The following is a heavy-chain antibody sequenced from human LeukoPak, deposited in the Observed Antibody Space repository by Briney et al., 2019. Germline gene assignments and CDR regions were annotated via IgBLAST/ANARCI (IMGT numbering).Heavy chain of an antibody. CDR2: ISYDGSNK. CDR1: GFTFSSYG. V-gene: IGHV3-30*18. D-gene: IGHD6-6*01. CDR3: AKDFPDSSSSSLVY. J-gene: IGHJ4*02. Sequence: GGPLRLSCAASGFTFSSYGMHWVRQAPGKGLEWVAVISYDGSNKYYADSVKGRFTISRDNSKNTLYLQMNSLRAEDTAVYYCAKDFPDSSSSSLVYWVQGTLVTVSS.